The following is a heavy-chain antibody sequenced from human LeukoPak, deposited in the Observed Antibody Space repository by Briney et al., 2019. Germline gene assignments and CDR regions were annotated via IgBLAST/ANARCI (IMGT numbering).Heavy chain of an antibody. D-gene: IGHD2-2*01. CDR1: GFTFSSYA. J-gene: IGHJ4*02. Sequence: GGSLRLSCAASGFTFSSYAMSWVRQAPGKGLEWVSAISGSGGSTYYADSVKGRFTISRDNSKNTLYLQMNGLRAEDTAVYYCAKAGGIVVVPAAIPYWGQGTLVTVSS. CDR2: ISGSGGST. V-gene: IGHV3-23*01. CDR3: AKAGGIVVVPAAIPY.